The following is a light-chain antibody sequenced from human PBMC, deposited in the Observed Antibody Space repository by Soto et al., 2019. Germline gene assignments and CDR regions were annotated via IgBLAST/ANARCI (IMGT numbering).Light chain of an antibody. V-gene: IGLV2-14*01. CDR3: SSYTSSSTLV. J-gene: IGLJ1*01. CDR1: SSDVGGYNY. CDR2: EVT. Sequence: QSALTQPASGSGSPGQSITICCTGTSSDVGGYNYVSWYQQHPGKAPKLMNYEVTNRPAGVSNRFSGSKSGNAASLTISGLQAEDEADYYCSSYTSSSTLVFGTGTKVTVL.